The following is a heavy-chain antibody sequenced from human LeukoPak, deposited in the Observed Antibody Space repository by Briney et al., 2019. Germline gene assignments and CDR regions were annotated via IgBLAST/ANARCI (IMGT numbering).Heavy chain of an antibody. CDR2: IYTSGST. J-gene: IGHJ5*02. CDR1: GGSISSSSYY. D-gene: IGHD3-10*01. Sequence: SETLSLTCTVSGGSISSSSYYWSWIRQPAGKGLEWIGRIYTSGSTDYNPSLKSRVTISVDTSKNQFSLKLSSVTAADTAVYYCARDMDAYYGSGSYYILDPWGQGTLVTVSS. V-gene: IGHV4-61*02. CDR3: ARDMDAYYGSGSYYILDP.